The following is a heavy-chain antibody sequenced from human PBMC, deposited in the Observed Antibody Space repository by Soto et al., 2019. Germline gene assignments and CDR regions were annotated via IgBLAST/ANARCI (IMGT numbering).Heavy chain of an antibody. V-gene: IGHV3-64*01. J-gene: IGHJ4*02. CDR2: ISSNGGST. CDR1: GFTFSSYA. D-gene: IGHD6-6*01. CDR3: ARGEQLADY. Sequence: EVQLVESGGGLVQPGGSLRLSCAASGFTFSSYAMHWVRKAPGKGLEYVSAISSNGGSTYYANSVKGRFTISRDNSKNTLYIQMGSRRAEDMAVYYCARGEQLADYWGQGTLVTVSS.